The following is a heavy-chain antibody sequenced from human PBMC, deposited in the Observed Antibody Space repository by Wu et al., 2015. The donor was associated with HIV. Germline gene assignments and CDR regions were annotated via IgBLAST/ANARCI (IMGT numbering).Heavy chain of an antibody. D-gene: IGHD1-26*01. J-gene: IGHJ6*03. V-gene: IGHV1-18*01. Sequence: QVQLVQSGAEVKKPGASVKVSCKASGYTFNNYGISWVRQAPGQGLEWMGWISAYNGNSNSAQKLQGRVTMTTDTSTSTAYMELRSLRSDDTAVYYCARDGMQPYYYYMDVWGKGTTVTVSS. CDR2: ISAYNGNS. CDR3: ARDGMQPYYYYMDV. CDR1: GYTFNNYG.